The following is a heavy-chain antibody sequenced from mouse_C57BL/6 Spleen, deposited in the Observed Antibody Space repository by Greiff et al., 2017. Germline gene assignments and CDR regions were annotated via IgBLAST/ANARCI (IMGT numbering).Heavy chain of an antibody. CDR2: INYDGSST. CDR1: GFTFRDYY. J-gene: IGHJ2*01. V-gene: IGHV5-16*01. CDR3: ARAYDYDAFDY. Sequence: EVHLVESEGGLVQPGSSMKLSCTASGFTFRDYYMAWVRQVPEKGLEWVANINYDGSSTYYLDSLKSRFIISRDNAKNILYLQMSSLKSEDTATYYCARAYDYDAFDYWGQGTTLTVSS. D-gene: IGHD2-4*01.